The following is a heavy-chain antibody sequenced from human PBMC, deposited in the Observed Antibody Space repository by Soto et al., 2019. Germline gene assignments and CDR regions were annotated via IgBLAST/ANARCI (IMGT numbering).Heavy chain of an antibody. J-gene: IGHJ6*03. Sequence: SGPTLVNPTQTLTLTCTFSGFSLSTGGVGVGWIRQPPGKALEWLALIYWDDDKRYSPSLKGRLTITKDTSKNQVVLKMTNMDPVDTATYYCAHRRGIINPTYYDILTGYYKCGYYYYYMDVWGKGTTVTVSS. D-gene: IGHD3-9*01. V-gene: IGHV2-5*02. CDR1: GFSLSTGGVG. CDR3: AHRRGIINPTYYDILTGYYKCGYYYYYMDV. CDR2: IYWDDDK.